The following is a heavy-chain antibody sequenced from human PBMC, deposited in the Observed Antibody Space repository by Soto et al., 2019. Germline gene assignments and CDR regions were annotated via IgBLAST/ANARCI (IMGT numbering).Heavy chain of an antibody. Sequence: EVQLVESGGGLVKPGGSLRLSCAASGFTFSSYSMNWVRQAPGKGLEWVSSISSSSSYIYYADSVKGRFTISRDNAKNSLYLQMNSLRAEDTAVYYCARDSAFGGVIVDLNYWGQGTLVTVSS. CDR2: ISSSSSYI. J-gene: IGHJ4*02. V-gene: IGHV3-21*01. CDR1: GFTFSSYS. CDR3: ARDSAFGGVIVDLNY. D-gene: IGHD3-16*02.